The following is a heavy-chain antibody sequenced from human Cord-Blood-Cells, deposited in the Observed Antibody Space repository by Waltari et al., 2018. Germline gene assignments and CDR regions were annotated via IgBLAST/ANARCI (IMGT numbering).Heavy chain of an antibody. V-gene: IGHV1-69*01. D-gene: IGHD3-22*01. CDR3: ARALRDDSSGYYGY. Sequence: QLQLVQSGAEVKKPGSSVTVSCKASGGTSSSYASSWVRQAPGQGLEWMGGIIPIFGTANYAQKFQGRVTITADESTSTAYMELSSLRSEDTAVYYCARALRDDSSGYYGYWGQGTLVTVSS. J-gene: IGHJ4*02. CDR2: IIPIFGTA. CDR1: GGTSSSYA.